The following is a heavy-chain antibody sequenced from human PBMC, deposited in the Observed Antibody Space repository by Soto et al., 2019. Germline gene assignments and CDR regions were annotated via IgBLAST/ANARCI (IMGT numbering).Heavy chain of an antibody. CDR2: VYDSGTT. CDR1: GGSISSYY. Sequence: WETLSLTCTVSGGSISSYYWNWVRQSPGKGLEWIGCVYDSGTTNYNPSLKSRVTISVDTSKNKFSLKRSSVTAADTAVYYCARDVRKGGYSYGFDSWGQGTLVTVSS. D-gene: IGHD5-18*01. CDR3: ARDVRKGGYSYGFDS. V-gene: IGHV4-59*01. J-gene: IGHJ4*02.